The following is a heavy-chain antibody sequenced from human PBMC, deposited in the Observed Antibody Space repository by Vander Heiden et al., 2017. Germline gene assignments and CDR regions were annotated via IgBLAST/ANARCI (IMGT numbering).Heavy chain of an antibody. CDR3: ARDRGIERGGIWFDP. D-gene: IGHD3-10*01. CDR2: IHYSGIT. J-gene: IGHJ5*02. Sequence: QVQLQESGPGLEKPSETLSLTCTVSGGSIRSDDWNWVRQPAGKGLEWIGRIHYSGITNYNPSLNSRVTMSVDTTNNQFSLKLTSVTAADTAVYYCARDRGIERGGIWFDPWGQGTLVTVSS. CDR1: GGSIRSDD. V-gene: IGHV4-4*07.